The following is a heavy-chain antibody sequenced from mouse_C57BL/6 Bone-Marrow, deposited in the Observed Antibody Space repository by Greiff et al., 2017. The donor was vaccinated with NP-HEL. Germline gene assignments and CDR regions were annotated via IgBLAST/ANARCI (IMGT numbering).Heavy chain of an antibody. CDR3: ARGPRPFDY. CDR2: ISYDGSN. J-gene: IGHJ2*01. CDR1: GYSITSGYY. V-gene: IGHV3-6*01. Sequence: DVKLQESGPGLVKPSQSLSLTCSVTGYSITSGYYWNWIRQFPGNKLEWMGYISYDGSNNYNPSLKNRISITRDTSKNQFFLKLNSVTTEDTATYYCARGPRPFDYWGQGTTLTVSS.